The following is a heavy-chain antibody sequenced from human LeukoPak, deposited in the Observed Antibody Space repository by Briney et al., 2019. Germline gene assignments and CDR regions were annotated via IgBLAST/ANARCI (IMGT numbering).Heavy chain of an antibody. J-gene: IGHJ3*02. CDR2: ISSGRSSI. CDR1: GFTFSSYS. D-gene: IGHD3-3*01. Sequence: PGGSLRLSCAASGFTFSSYSMNWVRQAPGKGLEWVSYISSGRSSIYYADSVKGRFTISRDNAKNSLYLQMNSLRAEDTAVYYCARDGFYSFDAFDIWGQGTMVTVSS. CDR3: ARDGFYSFDAFDI. V-gene: IGHV3-48*04.